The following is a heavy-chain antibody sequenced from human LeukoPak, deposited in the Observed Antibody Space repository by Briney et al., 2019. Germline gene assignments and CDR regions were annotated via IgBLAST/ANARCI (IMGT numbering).Heavy chain of an antibody. V-gene: IGHV4-30-4*01. D-gene: IGHD1-26*01. Sequence: SQTLSLTCTVSGGSISSGDYYWSWIRQPPGKGLEWIGYIYYSGSTYYNPSLKSRVTISVDTSKNQFSLKLSSVTAADTAVYYCARDLARPKGGIFDYWGQGTLVTVSS. CDR2: IYYSGST. CDR3: ARDLARPKGGIFDY. J-gene: IGHJ4*02. CDR1: GGSISSGDYY.